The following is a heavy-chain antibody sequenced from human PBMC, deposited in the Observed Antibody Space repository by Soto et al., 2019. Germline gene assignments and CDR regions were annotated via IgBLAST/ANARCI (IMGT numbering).Heavy chain of an antibody. J-gene: IGHJ6*03. CDR1: GFTFSSYW. CDR3: ARDQDDFWSGYSSPDYYYYYMDV. D-gene: IGHD3-3*01. V-gene: IGHV3-7*01. CDR2: IKQDGSEK. Sequence: PGGSLRLSCAASGFTFSSYWMSWVRQAPGKGLEWVANIKQDGSEKYYVDSVKGRFTISRDNAKYSLYLQMNSLRAEDTAVYYCARDQDDFWSGYSSPDYYYYYMDVWGKGTTVTVSS.